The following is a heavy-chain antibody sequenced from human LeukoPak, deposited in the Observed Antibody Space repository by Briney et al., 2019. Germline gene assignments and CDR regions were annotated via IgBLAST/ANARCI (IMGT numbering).Heavy chain of an antibody. CDR3: ARDYWNIALDY. V-gene: IGHV3-30*04. CDR1: GFTFSSYE. CDR2: ISYDGSNQ. D-gene: IGHD1/OR15-1a*01. J-gene: IGHJ4*02. Sequence: GGSLRLSCAASGFTFSSYEMNWVRQAPGKGLEWLAVISYDGSNQNYADSVKGRFTISRDNSKNTLYLQMNSLRAEDTAVYYCARDYWNIALDYWGQGTLVTVSS.